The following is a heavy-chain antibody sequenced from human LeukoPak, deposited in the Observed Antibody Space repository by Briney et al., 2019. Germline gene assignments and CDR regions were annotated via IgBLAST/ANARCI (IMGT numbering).Heavy chain of an antibody. D-gene: IGHD6-19*01. CDR3: ASTISSGFLSYYYYGMDV. V-gene: IGHV4-59*01. J-gene: IGHJ6*02. Sequence: PSETLSLTCTVSGGSISSYYWSWIRQPPGKGLEWIGYIYYSGSTNYNPSLKSRVTISVDTSKNQFSLKLSSVTAADTAVYYCASTISSGFLSYYYYGMDVWGQGTTVTVSS. CDR2: IYYSGST. CDR1: GGSISSYY.